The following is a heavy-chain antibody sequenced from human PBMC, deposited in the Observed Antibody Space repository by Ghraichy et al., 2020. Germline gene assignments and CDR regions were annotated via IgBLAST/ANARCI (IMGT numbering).Heavy chain of an antibody. D-gene: IGHD3-3*01. J-gene: IGHJ4*02. V-gene: IGHV4-39*01. Sequence: SETLSLTCGVSGAFINSYHYYWARLRQPTGEGPEWFGSVYYTGSSYNSPSLRGRVSLSVDTLKSLFSLTLSSVTAADTAVYYCARHGGRRFLEWPEAYYFDHWGPGSLVTVSS. CDR2: VYYTGSS. CDR3: ARHGGRRFLEWPEAYYFDH. CDR1: GAFINSYHYY.